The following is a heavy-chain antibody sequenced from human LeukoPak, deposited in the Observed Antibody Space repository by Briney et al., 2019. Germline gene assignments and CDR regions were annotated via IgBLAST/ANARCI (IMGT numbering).Heavy chain of an antibody. CDR1: GGTFSSYT. CDR2: IIPILGIA. Sequence: ASVKVSCKASGGTFSSYTISWVRQAPGQGLEWMGRIIPILGIANYAQKFQGRVTITADKSTSTAYMELSSLGSEDTAVYYCARPQWGGDYRYNWFDPWGQGTLVTVSS. CDR3: ARPQWGGDYRYNWFDP. D-gene: IGHD4-11*01. V-gene: IGHV1-69*02. J-gene: IGHJ5*02.